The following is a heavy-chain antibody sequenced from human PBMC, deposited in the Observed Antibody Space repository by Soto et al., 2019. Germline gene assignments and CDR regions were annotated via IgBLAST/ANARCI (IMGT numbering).Heavy chain of an antibody. CDR1: GFTFSSYW. CDR3: ARGNYGDYDYYYDLGSFDP. J-gene: IGHJ5*02. CDR2: IKQDGSEK. Sequence: EVQLVESGGGLVQPGGSLRLSCAASGFTFSSYWMSWVRQAPGKGLEWVANIKQDGSEKYYVDSVKGRFTISRDNANNSLYLQMNSLRAEDTAVYYCARGNYGDYDYYYDLGSFDPWGQGTLVTVSS. D-gene: IGHD4-17*01. V-gene: IGHV3-7*01.